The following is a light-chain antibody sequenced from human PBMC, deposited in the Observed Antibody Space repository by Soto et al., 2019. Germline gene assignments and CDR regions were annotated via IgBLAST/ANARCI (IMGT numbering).Light chain of an antibody. CDR2: DAS. CDR3: RHYNHWPPEGT. CDR1: LGISTS. V-gene: IGKV3-15*01. J-gene: IGKJ3*01. Sequence: EIVMTQSPATLSVSPGERATLSCRASLGISTSLAWYQQKPGQAPRLLIYDASTRATGIPDRFSGSGSGAEFTLTISSLQAEDCAVYYCRHYNHWPPEGTFGPGTRVDI.